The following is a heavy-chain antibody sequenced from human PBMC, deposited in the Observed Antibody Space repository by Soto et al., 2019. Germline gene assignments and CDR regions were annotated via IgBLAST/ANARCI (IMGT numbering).Heavy chain of an antibody. Sequence: GESLKISCKGSGYSFTSYWISWVRQMPGKGLEWMGRIDPSDSYTNYSPSFQGHVTISADKSISTAYLQWSSLKASDTAMYYCARLYYSSGYYYYYGMDVRGQGTTVTVSS. J-gene: IGHJ6*02. V-gene: IGHV5-10-1*01. CDR3: ARLYYSSGYYYYYGMDV. CDR2: IDPSDSYT. D-gene: IGHD6-19*01. CDR1: GYSFTSYW.